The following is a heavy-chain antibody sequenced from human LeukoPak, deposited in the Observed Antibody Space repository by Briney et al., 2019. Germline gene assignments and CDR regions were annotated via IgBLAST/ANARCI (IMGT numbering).Heavy chain of an antibody. CDR2: IIPIFGTA. V-gene: IGHV1-69*05. Sequence: SVKVSCKASGGTFSSYAISWVRQAPGQGLEWMGGIIPIFGTANYAQKFQGGVTITTDESTSTAYMELSSLRSEDTAVYYCARSRDGYKRYYFDYWGQGTLVTVSS. J-gene: IGHJ4*02. CDR3: ARSRDGYKRYYFDY. CDR1: GGTFSSYA. D-gene: IGHD5-24*01.